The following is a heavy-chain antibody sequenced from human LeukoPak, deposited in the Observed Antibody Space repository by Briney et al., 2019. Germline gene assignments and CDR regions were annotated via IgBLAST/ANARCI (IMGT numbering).Heavy chain of an antibody. CDR2: IYTSGST. CDR3: ARADYGDLFDY. V-gene: IGHV4-61*02. CDR1: GGSISSGSYY. J-gene: IGHJ4*02. Sequence: SETLSLTCTVSGGSISSGSYYWSWIRQPAGKGLEWIERIYTSGSTNYNPSLKSRVTISVDTSKNRFSLKLSSVTAADTAVYYCARADYGDLFDYWGQGTLVTVSS. D-gene: IGHD4-17*01.